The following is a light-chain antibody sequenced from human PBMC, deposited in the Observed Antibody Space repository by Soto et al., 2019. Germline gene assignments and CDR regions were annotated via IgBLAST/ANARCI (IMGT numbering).Light chain of an antibody. CDR2: TVS. Sequence: DIQMTHAPPAMSASVGDRVNITFRASQGISNYLAWFQQKPGKVPKRLIYTVSSLQSGVPSRFSGSGSGTEFTLTISSLQPEDFATYYCLKHDSYPWKCGQGNKGDIK. J-gene: IGKJ1*01. CDR3: LKHDSYPWK. V-gene: IGKV1-17*03. CDR1: QGISNY.